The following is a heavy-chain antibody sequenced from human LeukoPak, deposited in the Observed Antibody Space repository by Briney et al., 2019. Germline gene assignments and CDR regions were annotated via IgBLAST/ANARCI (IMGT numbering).Heavy chain of an antibody. CDR3: ARDWGWYGDY. CDR2: ISAYNGNT. CDR1: GYTFTSYG. Sequence: ASVKVSCKASGYTFTSYGISWVRQAPGQGLEWMGWISAYNGNTNYAQKFQGRVTMTRDTSISTAYMELSRLRSDDTAVYYCARDWGWYGDYWGQGTLVTVSS. D-gene: IGHD6-19*01. V-gene: IGHV1-18*01. J-gene: IGHJ4*02.